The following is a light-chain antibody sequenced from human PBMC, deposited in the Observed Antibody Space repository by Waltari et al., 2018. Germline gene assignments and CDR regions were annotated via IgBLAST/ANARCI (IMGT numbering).Light chain of an antibody. CDR1: QSIGSS. CDR3: HQSSSLPVT. V-gene: IGKV6-21*02. CDR2: YAS. Sequence: EIVLTQSQDFKSVSPKDNTTTTCRASQSIGSSLHWYQQKPDQSPKLLIKYASQSISGVPSRFSGSGSGTDFTLTINSLEAEDAATYYCHQSSSLPVTFGQGTRLEIK. J-gene: IGKJ5*01.